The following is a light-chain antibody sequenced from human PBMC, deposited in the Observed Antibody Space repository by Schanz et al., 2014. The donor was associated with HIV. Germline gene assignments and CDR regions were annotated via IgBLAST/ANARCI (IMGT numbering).Light chain of an antibody. CDR1: QRLSSSY. V-gene: IGKV3D-20*02. J-gene: IGKJ1*01. CDR3: QQRSNWPRT. Sequence: EIVLTQSPGGLSLSPGGRATLSCGASQRLSSSYLAWYQQKRDQPPRLVIYATSTRAAGIPDRFSGTGSGTDFTLTISRLEPEDFAVYYCQQRSNWPRTFGQGTKVEIK. CDR2: ATS.